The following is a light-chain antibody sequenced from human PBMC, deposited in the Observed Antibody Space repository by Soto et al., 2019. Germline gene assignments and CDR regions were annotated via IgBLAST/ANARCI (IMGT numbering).Light chain of an antibody. CDR3: QHYGDSPT. V-gene: IGKV3D-15*01. J-gene: IGKJ1*01. CDR1: QSLITN. Sequence: EIVMTQSPATLSVSPGERATLSCRASQSLITNLAWYQQKPGQAPRLLLYATSTRAAAISARFSGSGSGTDFTLTIETLEPEDVAVYYCQHYGDSPTFGRGTKVDIK. CDR2: ATS.